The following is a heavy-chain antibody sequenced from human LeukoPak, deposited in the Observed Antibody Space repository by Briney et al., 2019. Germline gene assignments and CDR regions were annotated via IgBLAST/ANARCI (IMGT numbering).Heavy chain of an antibody. V-gene: IGHV3-23*01. CDR1: GFTFSSFS. D-gene: IGHD6-25*01. J-gene: IGHJ4*02. CDR2: IIVSGTT. Sequence: GGSLRLSCAASGFTFSSFSMTWVRQAPGKGLEWISSIIVSGTTYYADSVKGRFTISRDSFRGTLFLQMDSLRVEDTAVYFCAKGSVGNADFASWGQGALVTVSS. CDR3: AKGSVGNADFAS.